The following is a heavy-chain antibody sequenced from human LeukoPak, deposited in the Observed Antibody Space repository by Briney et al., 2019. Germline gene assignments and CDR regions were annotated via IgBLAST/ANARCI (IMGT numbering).Heavy chain of an antibody. Sequence: GGSLRLSCAASGFTFSSCAMSWVRQAPGKGLEWVSAISGSGGSTYYADSVKGRFTISRDNSKNTLYLQMNSLRAEDTAVYYCAKDQAHKLAAAGNFDYWGQGTLVTVSS. CDR1: GFTFSSCA. CDR2: ISGSGGST. V-gene: IGHV3-23*01. D-gene: IGHD6-13*01. CDR3: AKDQAHKLAAAGNFDY. J-gene: IGHJ4*02.